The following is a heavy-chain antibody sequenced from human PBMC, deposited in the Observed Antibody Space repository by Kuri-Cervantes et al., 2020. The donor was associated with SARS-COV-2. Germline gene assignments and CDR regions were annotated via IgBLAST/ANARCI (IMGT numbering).Heavy chain of an antibody. CDR2: SSGSATMT. Sequence: GGSLRLSCEVSGFTLTDYHMSWIRQAPGKGLEWISSSSGSATMTYYADSVQGRFTISRDNAENSLYLQMNSLRAEDTAVYYCAKDQCSGGSCHGLFDYWGQGTLVTVSS. CDR1: GFTLTDYH. V-gene: IGHV3-11*01. CDR3: AKDQCSGGSCHGLFDY. D-gene: IGHD2-15*01. J-gene: IGHJ4*02.